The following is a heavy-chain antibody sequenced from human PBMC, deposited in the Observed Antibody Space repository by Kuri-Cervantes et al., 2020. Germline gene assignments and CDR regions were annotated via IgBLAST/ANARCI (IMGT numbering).Heavy chain of an antibody. CDR2: IYSGGST. J-gene: IGHJ4*02. CDR1: GFTFSDYA. V-gene: IGHV3-53*01. Sequence: GESLKISCVASGFTFSDYAMSWVRQAPGKGLEWVSVIYSGGSTYYADSVKGRFTISRDNSKNTLYLQMNSLRAEDTAVYYCARTETTSRVGMTTVTTNDYWGQGTLVTVSS. CDR3: ARTETTSRVGMTTVTTNDY. D-gene: IGHD4-11*01.